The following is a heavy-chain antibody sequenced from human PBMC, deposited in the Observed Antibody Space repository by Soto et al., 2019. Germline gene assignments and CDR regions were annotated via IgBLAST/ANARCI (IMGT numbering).Heavy chain of an antibody. J-gene: IGHJ4*02. Sequence: MTIGVGVGWIRQPPEKALEWLAVIYWDDDKGYSPSLKSRLTATKDTSKNQVVLTMTNMDPVDTATYYCAHFGYTSGVIDYWGQGTLVTVSS. CDR2: IYWDDDK. D-gene: IGHD2-2*02. CDR3: AHFGYTSGVIDY. CDR1: MTIGVG. V-gene: IGHV2-5*02.